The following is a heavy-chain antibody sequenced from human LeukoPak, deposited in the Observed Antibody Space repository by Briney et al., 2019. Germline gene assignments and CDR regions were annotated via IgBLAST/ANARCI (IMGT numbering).Heavy chain of an antibody. Sequence: PSETLSLTCTVSGGSISSSSYYWGWIRQPPGKGLEWIGSIYYSGSTYYNPSLKSRVTISVDTSKNQFSLKLSSVTAADTAVYYCAREKNRIAAAGLYYYYGMDVWGQGTTVTVSS. J-gene: IGHJ6*02. V-gene: IGHV4-39*07. CDR3: AREKNRIAAAGLYYYYGMDV. CDR1: GGSISSSSYY. D-gene: IGHD6-13*01. CDR2: IYYSGST.